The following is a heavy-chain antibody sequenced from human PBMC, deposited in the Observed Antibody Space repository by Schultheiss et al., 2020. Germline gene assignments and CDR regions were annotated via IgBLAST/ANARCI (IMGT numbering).Heavy chain of an antibody. Sequence: GGSLRLSCAASGFTFSSYGMHWVRQAPGKGLEWVSAISGSGGSTYYADSVKGRFTISRDNSKNTLYLQMNSLRAEDTAVYYCAKDQVVVVVAEYDYWGQGTLVTVSS. CDR2: ISGSGGST. J-gene: IGHJ4*02. V-gene: IGHV3-23*01. CDR1: GFTFSSYG. D-gene: IGHD2-15*01. CDR3: AKDQVVVVVAEYDY.